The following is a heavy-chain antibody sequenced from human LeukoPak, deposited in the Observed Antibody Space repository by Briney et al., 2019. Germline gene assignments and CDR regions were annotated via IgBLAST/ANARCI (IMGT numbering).Heavy chain of an antibody. V-gene: IGHV1-69*06. CDR2: IIPIFGTA. J-gene: IGHJ6*04. Sequence: SVKVSCKASGGTFSSYAISWVRQAPGQGLEWMGGIIPIFGTANYAQKFQGRVTITADKSTSTAYMELSSLRSEDKAVYYCTLGAPYYYYGMDVWGKGTTVTVSS. CDR3: TLGAPYYYYGMDV. D-gene: IGHD3-16*01. CDR1: GGTFSSYA.